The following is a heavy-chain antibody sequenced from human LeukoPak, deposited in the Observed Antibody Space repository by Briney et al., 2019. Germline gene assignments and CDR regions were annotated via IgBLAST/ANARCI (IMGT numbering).Heavy chain of an antibody. CDR1: GSPFTSYW. CDR3: ARLYGSGSYYIR. D-gene: IGHD3-10*01. V-gene: IGHV5-51*01. J-gene: IGHJ4*02. CDR2: IYPGDFDT. Sequence: ESLQISCKGSGSPFTSYWIGWVRPMPGKGLEWMGIIYPGDFDTRYSPSFKGQVTISAVKSISTAYLQWSSLKASDTAMYYCARLYGSGSYYIRWGEGALVTVSS.